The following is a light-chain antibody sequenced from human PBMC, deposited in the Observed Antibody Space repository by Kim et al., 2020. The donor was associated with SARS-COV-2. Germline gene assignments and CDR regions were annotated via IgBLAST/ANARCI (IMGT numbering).Light chain of an antibody. CDR3: QQYFSSPTT. CDR1: QSLSGNH. J-gene: IGKJ1*01. V-gene: IGKV3-20*01. Sequence: SPGERATLSGRTMQSLSGNHLAWYQQKPGQSPRLVIHGAFHRATAIPDRFSGSGSGTHFTLTISGLEPEDFAIYYCQQYFSSPTTFGQGTKVDIK. CDR2: GAF.